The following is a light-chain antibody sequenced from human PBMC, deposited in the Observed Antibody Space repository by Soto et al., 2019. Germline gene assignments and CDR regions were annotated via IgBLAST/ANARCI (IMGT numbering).Light chain of an antibody. CDR2: DAS. CDR1: QSVSSY. CDR3: QQRSNWPRT. V-gene: IGKV3-11*01. Sequence: EIVLTQSPATLSLSPGERATLSCRASQSVSSYLAWYQQKPGQAPRLLIYDASNRATGIPARFSGSGSGTDFTLTIRSLEPEDFAVYYCQQRSNWPRTLGQGTKVDIK. J-gene: IGKJ1*01.